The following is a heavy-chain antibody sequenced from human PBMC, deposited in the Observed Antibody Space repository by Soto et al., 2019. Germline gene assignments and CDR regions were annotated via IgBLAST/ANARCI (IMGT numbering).Heavy chain of an antibody. V-gene: IGHV4-31*03. CDR1: GGSISSGGYY. CDR2: IYYSGST. J-gene: IGHJ4*02. D-gene: IGHD4-17*01. CDR3: AKSSQSTVNTFDY. Sequence: SETLSLTCTVSGGSISSGGYYWSWIRQYPGKGLEWIGYIYYSGSTYYNPSLKSRVTISVDTSKNQFSLKLSSVTAADTAVYYCAKSSQSTVNTFDYWSQGTLVTVSS.